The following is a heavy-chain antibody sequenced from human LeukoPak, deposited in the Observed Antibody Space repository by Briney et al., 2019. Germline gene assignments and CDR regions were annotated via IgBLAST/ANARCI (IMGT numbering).Heavy chain of an antibody. Sequence: SETLSLTCAVSGYSISSGYYWGWIRQPPGKGLEWIGSIYRSGSTYYNPSLKSRVTISVDTSKNQFSLKLSSVTAADTAVYYCATTRRILDAFDIWGQGTMVTVSS. D-gene: IGHD2-15*01. CDR1: GYSISSGYY. V-gene: IGHV4-38-2*01. J-gene: IGHJ3*02. CDR2: IYRSGST. CDR3: ATTRRILDAFDI.